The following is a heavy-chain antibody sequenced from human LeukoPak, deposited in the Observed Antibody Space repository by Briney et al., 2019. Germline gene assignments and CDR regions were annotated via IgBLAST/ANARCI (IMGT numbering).Heavy chain of an antibody. D-gene: IGHD1-26*01. CDR2: NSGST. CDR3: ARGRGYGGNYLRSFDI. CDR1: GDSLSDYV. J-gene: IGHJ3*02. Sequence: SETLSLTCTVSGDSLSDYVWSWIRQPPGKGLEWIGYNSGSTNYNASLKSRVTILLVRSKNQFSLKLSSVTAADTAVYYCARGRGYGGNYLRSFDIWGQGTMVTVSS. V-gene: IGHV4-59*08.